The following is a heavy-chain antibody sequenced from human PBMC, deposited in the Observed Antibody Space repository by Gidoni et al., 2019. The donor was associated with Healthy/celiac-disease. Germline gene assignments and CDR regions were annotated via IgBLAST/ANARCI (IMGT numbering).Heavy chain of an antibody. CDR2: IDWDDDK. CDR3: ARIRSGWYVDY. CDR1: GFSLSPTGMR. D-gene: IGHD6-19*01. J-gene: IGHJ4*02. V-gene: IGHV2-70*04. Sequence: QVTLKESGPALVKPTQTLTLTCPFSGFSLSPTGMRVSWIRQPPGKALEWLARIDWDDDKFYSTSLKTRLTISKDTSKNQVVLTVTNVDPVDTATYYCARIRSGWYVDYWGQGTLVTVSS.